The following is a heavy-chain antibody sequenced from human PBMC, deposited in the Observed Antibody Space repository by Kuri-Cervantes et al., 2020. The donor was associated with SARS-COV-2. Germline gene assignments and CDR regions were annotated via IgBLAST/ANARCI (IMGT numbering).Heavy chain of an antibody. V-gene: IGHV4-31*03. J-gene: IGHJ5*02. CDR1: GGSISSGGYY. CDR2: IYYSGST. CDR3: ARRFLDWFHTPRGWFDP. D-gene: IGHD3-3*01. Sequence: SETLSLTCTVSGGSISSGGYYWSWIRQHPGKGLEWIGYIYYSGSTYYNPSLKSRVTISVDTSKNQFSLKLSSVTAADTAVYYCARRFLDWFHTPRGWFDPWGQGTLVTVSS.